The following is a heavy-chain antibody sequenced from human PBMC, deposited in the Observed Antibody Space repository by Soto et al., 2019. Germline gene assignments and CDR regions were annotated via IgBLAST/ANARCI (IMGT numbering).Heavy chain of an antibody. Sequence: GGSLRLSCVASGFTFSSYAMSWVRQAPGKGLEWVSSISSSGGNTYYADSVKGRFTISRDNSKNTLYLQMNSLRAEDTAVYYCASYYYDSSGYYPFFHYWGQGTLVTVSS. D-gene: IGHD3-22*01. V-gene: IGHV3-23*01. CDR2: ISSSGGNT. J-gene: IGHJ4*02. CDR3: ASYYYDSSGYYPFFHY. CDR1: GFTFSSYA.